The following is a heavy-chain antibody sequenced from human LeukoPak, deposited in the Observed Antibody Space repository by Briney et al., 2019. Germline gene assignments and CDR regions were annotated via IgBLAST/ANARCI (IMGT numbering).Heavy chain of an antibody. CDR1: GYTFTGYY. J-gene: IGHJ6*03. CDR2: INPNSGGT. V-gene: IGHV1-2*02. CDR3: ARVGYCSSTSCYTPYYYYYMDV. Sequence: ASVKVSCKASGYTFTGYYMHWVRQAPGQGLEWMGWINPNSGGTNYAQKFQGRVTMTRDTSISTAYMELSRLRSDDTAVYYCARVGYCSSTSCYTPYYYYYMDVWGKGTTVTVSS. D-gene: IGHD2-2*02.